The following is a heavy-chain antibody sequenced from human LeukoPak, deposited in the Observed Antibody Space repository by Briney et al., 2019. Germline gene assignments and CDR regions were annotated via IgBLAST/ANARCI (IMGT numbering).Heavy chain of an antibody. D-gene: IGHD2-2*01. V-gene: IGHV3-23*01. CDR3: XXXXRAPAAESWFDP. Sequence: GGSLRLSCAASGFTFSSYAMSWVRQAPGKGLEWVSAISGSGGSTYYADSVKGRFTISRDNSKNTLYLQMNSLRADDTAVYYXXXXXRAPAAESWFDPWGQGTLVTVSS. J-gene: IGHJ5*02. CDR1: GFTFSSYA. CDR2: ISGSGGST.